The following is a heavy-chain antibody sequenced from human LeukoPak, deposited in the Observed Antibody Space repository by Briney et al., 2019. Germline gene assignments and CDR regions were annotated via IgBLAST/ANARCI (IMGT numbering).Heavy chain of an antibody. CDR3: ARLTPPFDY. CDR1: GFTFSSYW. V-gene: IGHV3-74*01. J-gene: IGHJ4*02. D-gene: IGHD3-16*01. CDR2: INSDGSST. Sequence: GGSLRLSCAASGFTFSSYWMHWVRQAPGKGLVWVARINSDGSSTNYGDSVKGRFTISRDNAKNTLYLQMNSLKAEDTAVYYCARLTPPFDYWGQGTLVTVSS.